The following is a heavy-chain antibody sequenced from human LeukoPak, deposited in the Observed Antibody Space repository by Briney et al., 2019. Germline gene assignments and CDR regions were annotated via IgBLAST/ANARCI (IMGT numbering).Heavy chain of an antibody. CDR3: ARATGYDYPYYYSYMDV. D-gene: IGHD5-12*01. CDR1: GDSISSGSYY. Sequence: SETLPLTCTVSGDSISSGSYYWSWIRQPAGKGLEWIGRIYTSGSTNYTPSLKSRVTISVDTSKNQFSLKLSSVTAADTAVYYCARATGYDYPYYYSYMDVWGKGTTVTISS. J-gene: IGHJ6*03. CDR2: IYTSGST. V-gene: IGHV4-61*02.